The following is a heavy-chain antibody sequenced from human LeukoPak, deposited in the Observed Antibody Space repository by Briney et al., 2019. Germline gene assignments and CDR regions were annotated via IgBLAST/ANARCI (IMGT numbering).Heavy chain of an antibody. V-gene: IGHV1-18*04. CDR2: ISAYNGNT. J-gene: IGHJ4*02. D-gene: IGHD3-9*01. CDR1: GYTFTSYG. Sequence: ASVKVSCKASGYTFTSYGISWVRQAPGQGLEWMGWISAYNGNTNYAQKLQGRVTMATDTSTSTAYMELRSLRSDDTAVYYCARVVLRYFDWLSRYFDYWGQGTLATVSS. CDR3: ARVVLRYFDWLSRYFDY.